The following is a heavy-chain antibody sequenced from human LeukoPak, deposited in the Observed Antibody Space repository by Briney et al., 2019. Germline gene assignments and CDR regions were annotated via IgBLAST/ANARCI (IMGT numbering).Heavy chain of an antibody. CDR3: ARGIRPWYYFDY. D-gene: IGHD2-8*02. CDR2: IYYSGST. V-gene: IGHV4-39*07. CDR1: GGSISSSSFY. J-gene: IGHJ4*02. Sequence: SSETLSLTCTVSGGSISSSSFYWGWIRQPPGKGLEWIGSIYYSGSTYYNPSLKSRVTISVDTSKNQFSLKLSSVTAADTAVYYCARGIRPWYYFDYWGQGTLVTVSS.